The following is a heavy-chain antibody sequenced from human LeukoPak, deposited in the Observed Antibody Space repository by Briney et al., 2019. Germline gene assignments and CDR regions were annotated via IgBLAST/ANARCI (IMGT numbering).Heavy chain of an antibody. CDR2: ISNNGGTT. V-gene: IGHV3-23*01. CDR1: GSTFSSFA. CDR3: AKGVNYFVLEY. Sequence: GGSLRLSCAASGSTFSSFAMSWVRQAPGKGLGWVSAISNNGGTTYYADSVKGRFTISRDNSNNTLYLQMNSLRVEDTAVYYCAKGVNYFVLEYWGQGTLVTVSS. J-gene: IGHJ4*02. D-gene: IGHD3-10*02.